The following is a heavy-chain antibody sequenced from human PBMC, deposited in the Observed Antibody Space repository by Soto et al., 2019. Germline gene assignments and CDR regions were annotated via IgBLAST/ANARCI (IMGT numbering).Heavy chain of an antibody. J-gene: IGHJ4*02. CDR2: ISGNGSST. Sequence: GGSLRLSCAASGFTFSNYAVTWVRQAPGKGLEWVSTISGNGSSTYYADSVKGRFTISRDNAKNTLYLQMNSLRAEDTAVYYCAREIVVARGASYFDYWGPGTLVTVSS. D-gene: IGHD2-2*01. CDR1: GFTFSNYA. CDR3: AREIVVARGASYFDY. V-gene: IGHV3-23*01.